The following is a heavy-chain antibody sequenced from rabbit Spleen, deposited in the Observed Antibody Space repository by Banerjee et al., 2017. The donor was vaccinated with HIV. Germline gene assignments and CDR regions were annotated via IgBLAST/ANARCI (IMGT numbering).Heavy chain of an antibody. J-gene: IGHJ4*01. Sequence: QSLEESGGDLVKPEGSLTLTCTASGFSLNNNYVMRWVRQAPGKGLECIACIYGGSGGSTWYASWAKGRFTISKTSSTTVTLQLTSLTAADTATYFCARDLVAAIGWNFNLWGQGTLVTVS. CDR3: ARDLVAAIGWNFNL. V-gene: IGHV1S40*01. CDR1: GFSLNNNYV. CDR2: IYGGSGGST. D-gene: IGHD3-1*01.